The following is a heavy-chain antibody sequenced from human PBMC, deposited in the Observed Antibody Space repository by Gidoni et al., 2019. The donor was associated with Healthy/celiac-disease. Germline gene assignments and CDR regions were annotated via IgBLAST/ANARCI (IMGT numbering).Heavy chain of an antibody. CDR2: ISSSSSYT. J-gene: IGHJ3*02. D-gene: IGHD3-22*01. Sequence: QAPGKGLEWVSYISSSSSYTNYADSVKRRVTISRDNAKNSLYLQMNSLRAEDTAVYYCARLALGYYDSSGYYYAFDIWGQGTMVTVSS. V-gene: IGHV3-11*06. CDR3: ARLALGYYDSSGYYYAFDI.